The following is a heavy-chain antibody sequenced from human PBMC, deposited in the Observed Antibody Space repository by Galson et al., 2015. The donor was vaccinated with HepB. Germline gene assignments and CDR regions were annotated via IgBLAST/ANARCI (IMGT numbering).Heavy chain of an antibody. CDR1: GFTFSSYT. D-gene: IGHD6-19*01. V-gene: IGHV3-23*01. CDR2: ITCSSNST. J-gene: IGHJ5*01. Sequence: SLRLSCAASGFTFSSYTMIWVRQAPGKGLEWVAAITCSSNSTYYADSVKGRFTISRDNSKSTLYLQMNSLRAEDTAVYYCAKGGQEPQWPYFLPSCGRGTLVTASP. CDR3: AKGGQEPQWPYFLPS.